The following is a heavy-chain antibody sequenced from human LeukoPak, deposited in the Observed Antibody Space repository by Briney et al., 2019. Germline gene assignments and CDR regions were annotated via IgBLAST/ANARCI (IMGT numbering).Heavy chain of an antibody. D-gene: IGHD3-22*01. Sequence: PAASVKVSCKASGYTFTSYAMHWVRQAPGQRLEWMGWINAGNGNTKYSQEFQGRVTITRDTSASTAYMELSSLRSEDMAVYYCARSYYDSSGYYYMGLVYWGQGTLVTVSS. CDR2: INAGNGNT. CDR3: ARSYYDSSGYYYMGLVY. CDR1: GYTFTSYA. J-gene: IGHJ4*02. V-gene: IGHV1-3*03.